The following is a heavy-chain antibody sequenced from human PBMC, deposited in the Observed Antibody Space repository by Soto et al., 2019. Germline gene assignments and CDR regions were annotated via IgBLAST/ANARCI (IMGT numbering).Heavy chain of an antibody. CDR1: GYTFSDYY. CDR2: INPSSGGT. J-gene: IGHJ5*02. CDR3: AREMGVIGAPGYNWFDP. V-gene: IGHV1-2*02. Sequence: ASVKVSCKASGYTFSDYYVHWVREAPGQGLEWMGWINPSSGGTIYTQRFQGRVTMTRDTSISTVYMELSRLTSDDTAVYYCAREMGVIGAPGYNWFDPWGQGALVTVSS. D-gene: IGHD1-26*01.